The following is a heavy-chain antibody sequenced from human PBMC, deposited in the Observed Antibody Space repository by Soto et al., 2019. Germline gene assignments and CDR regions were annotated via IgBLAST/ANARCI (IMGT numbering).Heavy chain of an antibody. Sequence: GGSLRLSCAASGFTFSSYSMNWVRQAPGKGLEWVSYISSSSSTIYYADSVKGRFTISRDNAKNSLYLQMNSLRDEDTAVYYCARDPYGSGSSYGMDVWGQGTTVTVSS. J-gene: IGHJ6*02. CDR1: GFTFSSYS. CDR2: ISSSSSTI. CDR3: ARDPYGSGSSYGMDV. V-gene: IGHV3-48*02. D-gene: IGHD3-10*01.